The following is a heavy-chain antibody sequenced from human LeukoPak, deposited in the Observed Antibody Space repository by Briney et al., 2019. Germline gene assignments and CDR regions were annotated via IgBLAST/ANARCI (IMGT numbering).Heavy chain of an antibody. CDR3: ARGKQWLVT. V-gene: IGHV1-69*04. D-gene: IGHD6-19*01. CDR1: VGTFSSYA. Sequence: SVKVSCKASVGTFSSYAISWVRQAPGQGLEWMGRSIPILGIENYAQKFQGRVTITADKSTSTAYMELSSLRSEDTAVYYCARGKQWLVTWGQGTLVTVSS. CDR2: SIPILGIE. J-gene: IGHJ5*02.